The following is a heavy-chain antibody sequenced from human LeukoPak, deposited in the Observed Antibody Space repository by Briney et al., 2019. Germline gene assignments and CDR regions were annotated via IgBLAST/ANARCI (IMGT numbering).Heavy chain of an antibody. D-gene: IGHD3-16*01. CDR3: AKENRYASYALDY. J-gene: IGHJ4*02. CDR1: GGSISDYY. Sequence: SETLSLTCTVSGGSISDYYWSWIRQPAGKGLERIGRIYSSGSTNSHPALKSRVTMSVDTSKNQVSLMLSSVTAADTAVYFCAKENRYASYALDYWGQGALVTVSS. V-gene: IGHV4-4*07. CDR2: IYSSGST.